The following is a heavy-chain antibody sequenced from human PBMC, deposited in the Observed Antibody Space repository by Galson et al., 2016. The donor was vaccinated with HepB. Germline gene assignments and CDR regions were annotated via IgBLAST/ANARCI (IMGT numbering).Heavy chain of an antibody. J-gene: IGHJ5*01. D-gene: IGHD2-15*01. CDR1: GFTFSDYW. V-gene: IGHV3-74*01. CDR2: IKGDGSVT. CDR3: ARDRGGRAGGYNWFDS. Sequence: SLRLSCAASGFTFSDYWMHWVRQAPGKGLMWVSRIKGDGSVTDYADSVKGRFTISRDNAKNALYMQMNSLRGDDTAVYYCARDRGGRAGGYNWFDSWGQGMLVTVSS.